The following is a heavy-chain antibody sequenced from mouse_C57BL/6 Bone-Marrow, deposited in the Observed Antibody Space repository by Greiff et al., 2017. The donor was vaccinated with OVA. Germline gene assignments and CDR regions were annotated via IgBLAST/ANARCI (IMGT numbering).Heavy chain of an antibody. J-gene: IGHJ3*01. CDR1: GFTFSSYG. CDR2: ISSGGSYT. V-gene: IGHV5-6*01. CDR3: ARNPSRGGFAY. Sequence: EVQLVESGGDLVKPGGSLKLSCAASGFTFSSYGMSWVRQTPDKRLEWVATISSGGSYTYYPDSVKGRFTISRDNAKNTLYLQMSSLKSEDTAMYYCARNPSRGGFAYWGQGTLVTVSA.